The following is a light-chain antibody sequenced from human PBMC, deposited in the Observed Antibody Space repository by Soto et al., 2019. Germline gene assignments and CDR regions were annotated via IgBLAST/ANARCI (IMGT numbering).Light chain of an antibody. CDR1: SSNIGAGYD. CDR3: QSYDSSLSGFV. CDR2: TNS. V-gene: IGLV1-40*01. Sequence: QSVLTQPPSVSGAPGQRVTISCTGSSSNIGAGYDVHWYQQLPGTAPKLLVYTNSNRPSWVPDRFSGSKSGTSASLAITGLQAEDEADYYCQSYDSSLSGFVFGTGTKLTVL. J-gene: IGLJ1*01.